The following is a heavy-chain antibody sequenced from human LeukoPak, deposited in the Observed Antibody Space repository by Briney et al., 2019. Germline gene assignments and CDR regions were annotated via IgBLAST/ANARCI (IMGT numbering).Heavy chain of an antibody. CDR2: ISGSGGST. D-gene: IGHD3-3*01. CDR1: GFTFSSYA. Sequence: PGGSLRLSCAASGFTFSSYAMSWVRQAPGKGLEWVSAISGSGGSTYYADSVKGRFTISRDNSKNTLYLQTNSLRAEDTAVYYCAKLNDFWSGYSDYWGQGTLVTVSS. V-gene: IGHV3-23*01. J-gene: IGHJ4*02. CDR3: AKLNDFWSGYSDY.